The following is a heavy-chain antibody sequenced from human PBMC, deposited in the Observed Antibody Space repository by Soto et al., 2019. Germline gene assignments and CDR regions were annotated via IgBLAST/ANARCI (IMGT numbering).Heavy chain of an antibody. Sequence: PWGSLKLSCAASGFTFGHYALNWVLQAPGKGLELISTITYGGDFTHYAESVKGRFTVSRDNSKNILYLEMNSLRAEDTALYYCARDPSTGKADYWGRGTLVTVSS. CDR2: ITYGGDFT. CDR3: ARDPSTGKADY. J-gene: IGHJ4*02. D-gene: IGHD3-9*01. CDR1: GFTFGHYA. V-gene: IGHV3-23*01.